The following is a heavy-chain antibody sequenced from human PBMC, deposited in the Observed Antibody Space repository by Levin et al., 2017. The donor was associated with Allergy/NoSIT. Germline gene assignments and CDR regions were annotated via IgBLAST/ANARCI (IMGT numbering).Heavy chain of an antibody. CDR1: GFTFSSYE. CDR3: ASPGIAAAGTDWFDP. Sequence: GGSLRLSCAASGFTFSSYEMNWVRQAPGKGLEWVSYISSSGSTIYYADSVKGRFTISRDNAKNSLYLQMNSLRAEDTAVYYCASPGIAAAGTDWFDPWGQGTLVTVSS. CDR2: ISSSGSTI. V-gene: IGHV3-48*03. J-gene: IGHJ5*02. D-gene: IGHD6-13*01.